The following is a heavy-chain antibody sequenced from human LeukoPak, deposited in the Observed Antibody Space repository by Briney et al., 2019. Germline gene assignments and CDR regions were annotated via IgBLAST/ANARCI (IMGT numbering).Heavy chain of an antibody. D-gene: IGHD4-23*01. V-gene: IGHV3-74*01. CDR2: INSDGSSI. CDR3: ARGRGADYGGNSGYFDY. CDR1: GFTFSSHC. Sequence: GGSLRLSCAASGFTFSSHCMHWVRQAPGKGLVWVSRINSDGSSISYADSVKGRFTISRDNAKNTLYLQMNSLRAEDTAVYYCARGRGADYGGNSGYFDYWGQGTLVTVSS. J-gene: IGHJ4*02.